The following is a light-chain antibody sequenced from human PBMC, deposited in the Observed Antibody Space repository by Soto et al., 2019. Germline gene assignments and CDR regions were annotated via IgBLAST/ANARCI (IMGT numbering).Light chain of an antibody. J-gene: IGLJ2*01. CDR1: SSNIGSNT. CDR2: SNN. V-gene: IGLV1-44*01. CDR3: AEWDDSLNGPV. Sequence: QSVLTQPPSASGTPGQGVTISCSGSSSNIGSNTVNWYQQLPGTAPKLLIYSNNQRPSGVPDRFSGSKSSTSASLAISGLQSEDEADYYCAEWDDSLNGPVFGGGTKVTVL.